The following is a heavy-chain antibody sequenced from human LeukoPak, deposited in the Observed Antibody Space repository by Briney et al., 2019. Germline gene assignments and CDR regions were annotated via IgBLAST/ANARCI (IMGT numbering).Heavy chain of an antibody. J-gene: IGHJ4*02. V-gene: IGHV4-34*01. Sequence: SETLSLTCAVYGGSFSGYYWSWIRQPPGKGLEWIGEINHSGSTNYNPSLKSRVTISVDTSKNQFSLKLSSVTAADTAVYYCARLGYYGSGSYYNVAFDYWGQGTLVTVSS. CDR1: GGSFSGYY. CDR2: INHSGST. CDR3: ARLGYYGSGSYYNVAFDY. D-gene: IGHD3-10*01.